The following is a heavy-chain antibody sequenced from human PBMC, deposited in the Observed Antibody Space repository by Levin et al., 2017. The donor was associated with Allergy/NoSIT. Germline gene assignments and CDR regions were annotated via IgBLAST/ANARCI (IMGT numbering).Heavy chain of an antibody. CDR2: ISYDGSDI. J-gene: IGHJ4*02. CDR3: ARDHSSGSGHF. CDR1: GFTFSTYS. Sequence: LSLTCAASGFTFSTYSMDWARQAPGKGLEWVAVISYDGSDIYYAESVRGRFTISRDNSRNTLDLQMNSLRAEDTAVYYCARDHSSGSGHFWGQGTLVSVAS. D-gene: IGHD6-19*01. V-gene: IGHV3-30-3*01.